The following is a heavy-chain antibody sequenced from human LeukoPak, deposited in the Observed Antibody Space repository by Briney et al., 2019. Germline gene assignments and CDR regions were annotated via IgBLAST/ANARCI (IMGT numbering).Heavy chain of an antibody. CDR3: ASSQLLNNWFDP. CDR1: GFTFSSYG. CDR2: IWYDGSNK. J-gene: IGHJ5*02. Sequence: GRSLRLSCAASGFTFSSYGMHWVRQAPGKGLEWVAVIWYDGSNKYYADSVKGRFTISRDNSKNTLYLQMNSLRAEDTAVYYCASSQLLNNWFDPWGQGTLVTVSS. D-gene: IGHD2-2*01. V-gene: IGHV3-33*01.